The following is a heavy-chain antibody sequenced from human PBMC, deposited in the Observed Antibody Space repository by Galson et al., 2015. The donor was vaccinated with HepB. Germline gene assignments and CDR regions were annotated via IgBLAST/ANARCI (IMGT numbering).Heavy chain of an antibody. CDR3: ARSPKYNYGQTLGY. D-gene: IGHD5-18*01. Sequence: QSGAEVKKPGESLRISCEGSGYSFTSYWINWVRQMPGKGLELMGRIDPSDSYTKYSPSFQGHVTISADKSINTAYLQWSSLKASGTAMYYCARSPKYNYGQTLGYWGQGTLVTVSS. CDR2: IDPSDSYT. J-gene: IGHJ4*02. V-gene: IGHV5-10-1*01. CDR1: GYSFTSYW.